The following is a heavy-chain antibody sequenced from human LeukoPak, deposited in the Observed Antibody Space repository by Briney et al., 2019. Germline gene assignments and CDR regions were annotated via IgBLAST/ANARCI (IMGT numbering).Heavy chain of an antibody. Sequence: GASVKVSCKASGYTFTNYGMSWVRQAPGQGLEWMGWISAYNGNTNYAQKVQGRVTMTTDTSTSTAYMELRSLRFDHTAVYYCARDQSVRLLQTSSTYFKHVFAIWGQGSMVTVSS. V-gene: IGHV1-18*01. D-gene: IGHD6-13*01. CDR1: GYTFTNYG. J-gene: IGHJ3*02. CDR3: ARDQSVRLLQTSSTYFKHVFAI. CDR2: ISAYNGNT.